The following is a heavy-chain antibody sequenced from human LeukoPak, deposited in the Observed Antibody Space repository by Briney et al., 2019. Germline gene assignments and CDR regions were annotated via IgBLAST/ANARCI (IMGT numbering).Heavy chain of an antibody. CDR2: ISTGSSFI. Sequence: GGSPRLSCAASGFTFSSYSMNWVRQAPGKGLEWVSSISTGSSFIYYADSVKGRFTISRDIAKNSLYLQMSSLRAEDTAVYYCARTDYYDKSIDYWGQGTLVTVSS. V-gene: IGHV3-21*01. D-gene: IGHD3-22*01. J-gene: IGHJ4*02. CDR1: GFTFSSYS. CDR3: ARTDYYDKSIDY.